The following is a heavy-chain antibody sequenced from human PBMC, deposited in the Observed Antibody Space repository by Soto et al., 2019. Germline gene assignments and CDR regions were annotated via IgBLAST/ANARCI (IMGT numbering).Heavy chain of an antibody. J-gene: IGHJ5*02. CDR2: FDPENGET. Sequence: ASVKVSCKVSGYTLTDLSMHWVRQAPGKGLEWMGGFDPENGETIYAQKFQGRVTMTEDTSTDTAYMELSSLRSEDTAVYYCASRSSITMNNWSDPWGQGTLVTVS. D-gene: IGHD3-22*01. V-gene: IGHV1-24*01. CDR1: GYTLTDLS. CDR3: ASRSSITMNNWSDP.